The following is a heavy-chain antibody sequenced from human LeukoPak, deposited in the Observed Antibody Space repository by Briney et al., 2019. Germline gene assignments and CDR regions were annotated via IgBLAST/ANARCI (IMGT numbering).Heavy chain of an antibody. CDR3: ARPMYYYDSSGYFDY. V-gene: IGHV4-39*01. CDR2: IYYSGST. J-gene: IGHJ4*02. CDR1: GGSISSSIYY. D-gene: IGHD3-22*01. Sequence: SETLSLTCTVSGGSISSSIYYWGWIRQPPGKGLEWIGSIYYSGSTYYNPSLKSRVTISVDTSKNQFSLKLSSVTAADTAVYYCARPMYYYDSSGYFDYWGQGTLVTVSS.